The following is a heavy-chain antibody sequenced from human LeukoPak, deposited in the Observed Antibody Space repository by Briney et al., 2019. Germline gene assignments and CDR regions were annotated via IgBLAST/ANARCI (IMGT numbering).Heavy chain of an antibody. V-gene: IGHV4-59*01. CDR1: GGSISIYY. D-gene: IGHD2-2*01. CDR3: ARDRAGYCSSTSCPRNYYYYYGMDV. CDR2: IYNSGSST. Sequence: AETLSLTCTVSGGSISIYYWNWIRQPPGKGLGWIGYIYNSGSSTIYNPSLKSRVTISVDTSKNQFSLKLSSVTAADTAVYYCARDRAGYCSSTSCPRNYYYYYGMDVWGQGTTVTVSS. J-gene: IGHJ6*02.